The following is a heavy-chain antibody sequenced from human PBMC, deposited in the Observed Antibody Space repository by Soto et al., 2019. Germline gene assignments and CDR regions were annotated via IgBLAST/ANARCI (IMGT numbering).Heavy chain of an antibody. CDR2: INAGNGNT. D-gene: IGHD6-6*01. J-gene: IGHJ4*02. CDR3: ARAKSSSWGGFVYY. Sequence: ASVKVSCKASGYTFTSYAMHWVRQAPGQRLEWMGWINAGNGNTKYSQKFQGRVTITRDTSASTAYMELSSLRSEDTAVYYCARAKSSSWGGFVYYWGQGTLVTVSS. V-gene: IGHV1-3*01. CDR1: GYTFTSYA.